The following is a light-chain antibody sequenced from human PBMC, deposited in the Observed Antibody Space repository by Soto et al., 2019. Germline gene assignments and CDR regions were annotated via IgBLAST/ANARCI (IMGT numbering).Light chain of an antibody. CDR3: HSYDKWPPGT. Sequence: EIVMTQFPATLSESPGERVTLSCRASQSVSTNVAWYQQRPGEAPRLLIFDASARAVDIPGRFSGSVSGTEFPLTISSLQPEDFAVYFCHSYDKWPPGTFGQGTNVDIK. CDR2: DAS. J-gene: IGKJ1*01. CDR1: QSVSTN. V-gene: IGKV3D-15*01.